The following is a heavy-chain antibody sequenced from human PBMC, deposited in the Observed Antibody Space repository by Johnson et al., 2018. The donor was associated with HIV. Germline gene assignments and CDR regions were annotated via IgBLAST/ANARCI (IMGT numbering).Heavy chain of an antibody. D-gene: IGHD5-18*01. CDR2: IYSGGST. CDR3: AKASLRGYSYVSYAFDI. Sequence: VQLVESGGGVVQPGRSLRLSCAPSTFSVSSNSMTWVRQAPGKGLEWISVIYSGGSTYYADSVKGRFTISRDNSKNTQYLHMISLRVEDTAVYYCAKASLRGYSYVSYAFDIWGQGTMVTVSS. CDR1: TFSVSSNS. V-gene: IGHV3-66*01. J-gene: IGHJ3*02.